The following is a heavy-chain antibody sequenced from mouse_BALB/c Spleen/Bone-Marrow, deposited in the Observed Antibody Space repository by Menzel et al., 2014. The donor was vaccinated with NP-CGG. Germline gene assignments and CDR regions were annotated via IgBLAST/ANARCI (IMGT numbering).Heavy chain of an antibody. CDR3: ARERYAGYYFDY. D-gene: IGHD2-3*01. V-gene: IGHV1-7*01. Sequence: QVQLQQPGAELAKPGASVKMSCKASGYTFTSYWMHWVKQRPGQGLEWIGYINPSTGYTEYNQKFKDKATLTADKSSSTAYMQLSSLTSEDSAVDYCARERYAGYYFDYWGQGTTLTVSS. CDR2: INPSTGYT. CDR1: GYTFTSYW. J-gene: IGHJ2*01.